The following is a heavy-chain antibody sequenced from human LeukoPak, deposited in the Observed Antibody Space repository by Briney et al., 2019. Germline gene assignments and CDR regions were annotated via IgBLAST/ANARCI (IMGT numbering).Heavy chain of an antibody. CDR2: TSYDGSNK. D-gene: IGHD5-12*01. Sequence: GGSLRLSCAASGFTFSSYGMHWVRQAPGKGLEWVAVTSYDGSNKYYADSVKGRFTISRDNSKNTLYLQMNSLRAEDTAVYYCVLISGYYYFDYWGQGTLVTVSS. CDR1: GFTFSSYG. V-gene: IGHV3-30*03. CDR3: VLISGYYYFDY. J-gene: IGHJ4*02.